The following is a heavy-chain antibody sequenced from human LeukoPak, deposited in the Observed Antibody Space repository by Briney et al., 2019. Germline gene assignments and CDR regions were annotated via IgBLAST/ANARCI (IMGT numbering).Heavy chain of an antibody. CDR2: INPDDGST. Sequence: GGSLRLSCAASGFSFRKYWLHWVRQAPGKGLVWVSRINPDDGSTSYADSVKGRFTISRDNSKNTLYLQMNSLRAEDTAMYYCATLSITIQSAFDIWGQGTMVTVS. CDR1: GFSFRKYW. D-gene: IGHD3-3*01. CDR3: ATLSITIQSAFDI. V-gene: IGHV3-74*01. J-gene: IGHJ3*02.